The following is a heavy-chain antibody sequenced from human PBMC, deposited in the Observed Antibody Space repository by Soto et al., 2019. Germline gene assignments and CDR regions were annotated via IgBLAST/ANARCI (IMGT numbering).Heavy chain of an antibody. Sequence: VPLVESGGGSVQPGGSLRLSCVASGITFSGFWMHWVRQVPGKGLVWVARVDSAGSGTSYAHSVRGRFTISRDNAKNTLSLAMDSLCVEDSAGDYWATVFEHLGQGIPVTVSS. V-gene: IGHV3-74*01. CDR3: ATVFEH. J-gene: IGHJ4*02. CDR2: VDSAGSGT. CDR1: GITFSGFW.